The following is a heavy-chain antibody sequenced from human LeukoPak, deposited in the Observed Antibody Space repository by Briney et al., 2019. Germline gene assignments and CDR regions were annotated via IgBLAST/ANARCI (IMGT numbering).Heavy chain of an antibody. CDR1: GFTFPHYT. J-gene: IGHJ4*02. CDR3: ARDTPGQGIDY. Sequence: GGSRRLSCASSGFTFPHYTMHWVRQPPGKGLEWVSLISWNGVSTSSAGSVKGRFTISRDNSKNSLFLQMISLRNEDTALYYCARDTPGQGIDYWGQGTLVTVSS. V-gene: IGHV3-43*01. D-gene: IGHD1-14*01. CDR2: ISWNGVST.